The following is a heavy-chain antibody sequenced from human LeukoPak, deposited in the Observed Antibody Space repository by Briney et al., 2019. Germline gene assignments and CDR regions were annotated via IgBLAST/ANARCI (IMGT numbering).Heavy chain of an antibody. J-gene: IGHJ4*02. V-gene: IGHV4-59*01. CDR2: IYYNGGT. Sequence: SETLSLTCTVSGGSISSYYWSWIRQPPGKGLEWIGYIYYNGGTNYNPSLKSRVTISIDTSTNQFSLRLNSMTAADTAVYYCARVLRAASWRSYDYWGQGSLVTVSS. CDR3: ARVLRAASWRSYDY. CDR1: GGSISSYY. D-gene: IGHD5-18*01.